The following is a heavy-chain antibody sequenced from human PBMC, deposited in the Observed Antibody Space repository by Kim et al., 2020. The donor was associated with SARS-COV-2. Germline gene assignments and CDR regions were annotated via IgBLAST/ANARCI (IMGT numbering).Heavy chain of an antibody. D-gene: IGHD3-9*01. Sequence: YTDSVKSRFTISGDNSKNMLYLQMDSLRAGDTAVYYCAKGGGRDSDWLDYWGQGTLVTVSS. V-gene: IGHV3-33*06. J-gene: IGHJ4*02. CDR3: AKGGGRDSDWLDY.